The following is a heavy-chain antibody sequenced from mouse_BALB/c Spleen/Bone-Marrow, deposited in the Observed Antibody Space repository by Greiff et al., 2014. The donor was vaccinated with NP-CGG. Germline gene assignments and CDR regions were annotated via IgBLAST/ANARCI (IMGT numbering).Heavy chain of an antibody. Sequence: VQVVESGAELVRPGTSVKVSCKASGYAFTNYLIEWLKQRPGQGLEWIGAINPGSGATNYNEKFKGKATLTADKSSSTAYMQLSSLTSDDSAVYFCARNANWLSTYWGQGTLVTVSA. J-gene: IGHJ3*01. CDR2: INPGSGAT. D-gene: IGHD4-1*01. CDR1: GYAFTNYL. V-gene: IGHV1-54*01. CDR3: ARNANWLSTY.